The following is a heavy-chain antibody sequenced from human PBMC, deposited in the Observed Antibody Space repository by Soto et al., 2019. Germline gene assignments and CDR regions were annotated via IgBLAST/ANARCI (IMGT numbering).Heavy chain of an antibody. CDR3: ARAKKAYCGGDCYSGIYYYYYYGMDV. Sequence: KVSCKASGGTFSSYAISWVRQAPGQGLEWMGGIISIFGTANYAQKFQGRVTITADKSTSTAYMELSSLRSEDTAVYYCARAKKAYCGGDCYSGIYYYYYYGMDVWGQGTTVTVSS. V-gene: IGHV1-69*06. J-gene: IGHJ6*02. CDR2: IISIFGTA. D-gene: IGHD2-21*02. CDR1: GGTFSSYA.